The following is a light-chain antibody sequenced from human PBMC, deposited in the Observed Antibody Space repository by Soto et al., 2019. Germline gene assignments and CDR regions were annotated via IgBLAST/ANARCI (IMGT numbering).Light chain of an antibody. J-gene: IGKJ1*01. Sequence: EIVLTQSPGTLSLSPGERATLSCRASQTVRNNYLAWYQQKPGQAPRLLIYDASSRATGIPDRFSGRGYGTEFALTISSLQSEDFAVYYCQQYNNWPPTFGQGTKVDIK. V-gene: IGKV3D-15*01. CDR1: QTVRNN. CDR2: DAS. CDR3: QQYNNWPPT.